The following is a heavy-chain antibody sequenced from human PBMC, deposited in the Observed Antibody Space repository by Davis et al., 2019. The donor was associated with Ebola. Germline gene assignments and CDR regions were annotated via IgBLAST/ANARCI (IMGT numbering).Heavy chain of an antibody. CDR1: GESFSDYF. CDR3: ARRSVVVPAAMRY. V-gene: IGHV4-34*01. D-gene: IGHD2-2*01. CDR2: SSHSGVT. Sequence: ESLKISCAVYGESFSDYFWSWIRQPPGKGLEWIGKSSHSGVTDYNPSFESRVTISVDTSKNQFSLKLSSVTAADTAVYYCARRSVVVPAAMRYWGQGTLVTVSS. J-gene: IGHJ4*02.